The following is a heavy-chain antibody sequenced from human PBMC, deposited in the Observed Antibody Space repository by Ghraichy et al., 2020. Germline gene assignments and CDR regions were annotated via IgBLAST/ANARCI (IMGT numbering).Heavy chain of an antibody. D-gene: IGHD4-11*01. J-gene: IGHJ4*02. CDR1: GGSFSGYY. Sequence: SETLSLTCAVYGGSFSGYYWSWIRQAPGRGLEWIGEINHNGSTNCNPSLKSRVTVSVDTSKNQFSLKVRSVTAADTAVYYCARGYSNQPANWGRGTLVTVSS. CDR2: INHNGST. CDR3: ARGYSNQPAN. V-gene: IGHV4-34*01.